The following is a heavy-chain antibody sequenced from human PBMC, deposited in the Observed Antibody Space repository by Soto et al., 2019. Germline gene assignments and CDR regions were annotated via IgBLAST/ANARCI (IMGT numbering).Heavy chain of an antibody. CDR1: GYTFTSYY. CDR3: ARDKDDDGDFAVGRMIDI. J-gene: IGHJ3*02. V-gene: IGHV1-46*03. CDR2: INPSGGST. Sequence: ASVKVSCKASGYTFTSYYMHWVRQAPGQGLERMGIINPSGGSTSYAQKFQGRVTMTRDTSTSTVYMELSSLRSEDTAVYYCARDKDDDGDFAVGRMIDISGQGTMVTVS. D-gene: IGHD4-17*01.